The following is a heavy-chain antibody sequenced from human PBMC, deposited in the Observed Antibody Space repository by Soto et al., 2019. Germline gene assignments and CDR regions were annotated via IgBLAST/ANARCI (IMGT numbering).Heavy chain of an antibody. D-gene: IGHD2-15*01. CDR2: ISGSGGST. CDR1: GFTFSSYA. CDR3: AKGYCSGGSCYVFDY. Sequence: EVQLLESGGGLVQPGGSLRLSCAASGFTFSSYAMSWVRQAPGKGLEWVSAISGSGGSTYYADSVKGRFTISRDNYKNTLYLQMNSLRADDTAVYYCAKGYCSGGSCYVFDYWGQGTLVTVSS. V-gene: IGHV3-23*01. J-gene: IGHJ4*02.